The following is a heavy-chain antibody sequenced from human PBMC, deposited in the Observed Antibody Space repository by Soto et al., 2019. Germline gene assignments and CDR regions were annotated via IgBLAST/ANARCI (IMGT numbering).Heavy chain of an antibody. V-gene: IGHV3-23*01. D-gene: IGHD3-10*01. CDR3: AKFRAGLGSQTDS. CDR2: VGVSGATT. Sequence: EVQLLESGGNLVQPGGSLRLSCAASGFTFSSYAMSWVRQAPGKGLEWVSTVGVSGATTYYTDSEKGRFTISRDNSNNTLFLQMHSLRAEDTAIYYCAKFRAGLGSQTDSWGQGTLVTVSS. CDR1: GFTFSSYA. J-gene: IGHJ4*02.